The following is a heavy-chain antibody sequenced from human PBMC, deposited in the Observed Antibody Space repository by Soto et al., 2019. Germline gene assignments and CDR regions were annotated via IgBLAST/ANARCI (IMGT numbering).Heavy chain of an antibody. CDR1: GYTFTSYY. V-gene: IGHV1-46*03. CDR3: ARVGEFYCSGGSCYSFDY. Sequence: QVQLVQSGAEVKKPGASVKVSCKASGYTFTSYYMHWVRQAPGQGLEWMGIINPSGGSTSYAQKFQGRVCITRDTSTSTVYMELSSLRAEDTAVYYCARVGEFYCSGGSCYSFDYWVQGTLVTVSS. CDR2: INPSGGST. J-gene: IGHJ4*02. D-gene: IGHD2-15*01.